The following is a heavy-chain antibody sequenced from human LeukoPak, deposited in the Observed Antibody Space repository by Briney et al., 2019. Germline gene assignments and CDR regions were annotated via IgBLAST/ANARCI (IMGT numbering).Heavy chain of an antibody. D-gene: IGHD5-18*01. J-gene: IGHJ4*02. CDR3: ARNLGPGYSYGYDIDY. CDR2: INPSGGST. V-gene: IGHV1-46*01. CDR1: GYTFTSYY. Sequence: ASVKVSCKASGYTFTSYYMHWVRQAPGQGLEWMGIINPSGGSTSYAQKFQGRVTMTRDTSTSTVYMELSSLRSEDTAVYYCARNLGPGYSYGYDIDYWGQGTLVTVSS.